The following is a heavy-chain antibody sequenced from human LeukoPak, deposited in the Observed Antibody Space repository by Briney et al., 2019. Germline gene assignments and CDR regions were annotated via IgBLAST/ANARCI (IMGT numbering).Heavy chain of an antibody. J-gene: IGHJ6*02. CDR2: IWYDGSNK. CDR3: ARDYDILTGYSPFGMDV. V-gene: IGHV3-33*01. CDR1: GFTFSSCG. D-gene: IGHD3-9*01. Sequence: GGSLRLSCAASGFTFSSCGMHWVRQAPGKGLEWVAVIWYDGSNKYYADSVKGRFTISRDNSKNTLYLQMNSLRAEDTAVYYCARDYDILTGYSPFGMDVWGQGTTVTVSS.